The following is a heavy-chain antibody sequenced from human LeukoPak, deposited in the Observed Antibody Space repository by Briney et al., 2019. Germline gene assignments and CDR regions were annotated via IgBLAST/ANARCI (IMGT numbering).Heavy chain of an antibody. CDR3: ARLKLGAYFDL. D-gene: IGHD3-16*01. CDR2: VYNSGDT. V-gene: IGHV4-59*08. CDR1: GGSTSSDY. J-gene: IGHJ2*01. Sequence: SETLSLTCTVSGGSTSSDYWSRIRQSPGKGLEWVGYVYNSGDTGKNPSLKSRVTILLDTSKNQCSLKLTSVSAADTAVYYCARLKLGAYFDLWGRGTLVTVSS.